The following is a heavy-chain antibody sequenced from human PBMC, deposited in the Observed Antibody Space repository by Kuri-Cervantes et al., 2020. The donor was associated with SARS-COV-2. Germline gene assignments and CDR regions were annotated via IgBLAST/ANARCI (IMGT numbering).Heavy chain of an antibody. J-gene: IGHJ6*02. D-gene: IGHD5-12*01. Sequence: LSLTCAASEFIFSSSWMSWVRQAPGKGLEWVAVISYDGSNKYYADSVKGRFTISRDNSKNTLYLQMNSLRAEDTAVYYCAKAYDPYGMDVWGQGTTVTVSS. CDR1: EFIFSSSW. CDR3: AKAYDPYGMDV. V-gene: IGHV3-30*18. CDR2: ISYDGSNK.